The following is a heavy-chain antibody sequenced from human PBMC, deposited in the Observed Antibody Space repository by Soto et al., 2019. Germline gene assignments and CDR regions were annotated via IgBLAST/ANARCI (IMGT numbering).Heavy chain of an antibody. J-gene: IGHJ1*01. Sequence: ASVKVSCKASGYTFTSYTIHWVRQAPGQRLEWMGWINAGNGNTTYSPKFQGRVNIARDASASTAYMELSGLRSEDTAVYYCARPDTTHLECFSPPSFHHWGQGTLVTVSS. CDR1: GYTFTSYT. D-gene: IGHD3-3*01. CDR3: ARPDTTHLECFSPPSFHH. V-gene: IGHV1-3*01. CDR2: INAGNGNT.